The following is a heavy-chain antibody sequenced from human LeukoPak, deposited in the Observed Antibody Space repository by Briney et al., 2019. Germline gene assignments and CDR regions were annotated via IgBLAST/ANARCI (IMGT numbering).Heavy chain of an antibody. CDR2: IYYSGST. CDR3: ARDRYDFWSGYYYYYMDV. V-gene: IGHV4-61*01. Sequence: SETLSLTCAVSGYSISSGYYWGWIRQPPGKGLEWIGYIYYSGSTNYNPSLKSRVTISVDTSKNQFSLKLSSVTAADTAVYYCARDRYDFWSGYYYYYMDVWGKGTTVTVSS. D-gene: IGHD3-3*01. J-gene: IGHJ6*03. CDR1: GYSISSGYY.